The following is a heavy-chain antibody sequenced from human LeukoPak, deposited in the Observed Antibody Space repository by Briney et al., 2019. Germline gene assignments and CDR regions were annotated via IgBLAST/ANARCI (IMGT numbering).Heavy chain of an antibody. CDR1: GYTFTSYD. V-gene: IGHV1-8*01. J-gene: IGHJ6*02. D-gene: IGHD3-3*01. Sequence: ASVKVSCKASGYTFTSYDINWVRQATGQGLEWMGWMNPNSGNTGYAQKFQGRVTMTRNTSISTAYMELSSLRSEDTAVYYCARGEWQQDYYFHGIGVWGQGTTVTVSS. CDR2: MNPNSGNT. CDR3: ARGEWQQDYYFHGIGV.